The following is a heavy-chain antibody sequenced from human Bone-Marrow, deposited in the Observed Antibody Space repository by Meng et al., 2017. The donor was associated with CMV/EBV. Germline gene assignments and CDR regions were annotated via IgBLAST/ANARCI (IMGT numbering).Heavy chain of an antibody. CDR1: GGSISSSNW. Sequence: SETLSLICAVSGGSISSSNWWSWVRQPPGKGLEWIGEIYHSGSTNYNPSLKSRVTISVDKSKNQFSLKLSSVTAADTAVYYCTIGSYYYYYGMAVWGQGNTVNVSS. D-gene: IGHD1-26*01. V-gene: IGHV4-4*02. CDR2: IYHSGST. J-gene: IGHJ6*02. CDR3: TIGSYYYYYGMAV.